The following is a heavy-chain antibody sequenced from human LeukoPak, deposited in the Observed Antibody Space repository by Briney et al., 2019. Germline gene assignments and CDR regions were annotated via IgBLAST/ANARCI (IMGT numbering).Heavy chain of an antibody. V-gene: IGHV4-4*07. CDR3: ARGRGSSWYYFDS. CDR1: GGSISSYY. D-gene: IGHD6-13*01. J-gene: IGHJ4*02. CDR2: IYASGNT. Sequence: SETLSLTCTVSGGSISSYYWSWVRQPAGKGLEWIGRIYASGNTIYNPSLKGRVTMTVDTSKNQFSLNLSSVTAADTAVYYCARGRGSSWYYFDSWGQGTLVTVSS.